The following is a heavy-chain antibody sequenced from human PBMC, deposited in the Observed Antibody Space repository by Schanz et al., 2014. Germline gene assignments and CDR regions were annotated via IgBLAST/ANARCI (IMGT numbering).Heavy chain of an antibody. V-gene: IGHV3-21*05. CDR2: ISSSSSYT. J-gene: IGHJ1*01. Sequence: VQLVESGGGVVQPGRSLRLSCAASGFTFSSFGMNWVRQAPGKGLEWVSYISSSSSYTNYADSVKGRFTISRDNAKNSLYLQMNSLRAEDTALYYCARDTAQSCIGPSCFEYFQHWGQGALVTVSS. D-gene: IGHD2-2*01. CDR1: GFTFSSFG. CDR3: ARDTAQSCIGPSCFEYFQH.